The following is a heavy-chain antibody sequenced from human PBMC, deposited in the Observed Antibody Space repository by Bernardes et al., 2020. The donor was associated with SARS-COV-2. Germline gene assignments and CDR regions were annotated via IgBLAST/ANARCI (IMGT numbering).Heavy chain of an antibody. CDR3: GSYSHDLLSENYAMDV. J-gene: IGHJ6*02. Sequence: GALRLFCAASGLTVSDYYMSWIRQAPGKGLEWVSCISSSHTYTNSADSVKGRFTISRDDAKNLVYLQMNSLRAEDTAVYYCGSYSHDLLSENYAMDVWGQGITVTVSS. V-gene: IGHV3-11*06. CDR2: ISSSHTYT. D-gene: IGHD2-21*01. CDR1: GLTVSDYY.